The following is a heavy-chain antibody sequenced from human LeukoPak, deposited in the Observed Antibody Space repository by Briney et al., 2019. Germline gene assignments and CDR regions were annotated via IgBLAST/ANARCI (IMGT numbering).Heavy chain of an antibody. V-gene: IGHV3-43*01. CDR2: ISWDGGST. CDR1: GFTFDDYT. J-gene: IGHJ4*02. D-gene: IGHD6-13*01. Sequence: GGSLRLSCAASGFTFDDYTMHWVRQAPGKGLGWVSLISWDGGSTYYADSVKGRFTISRDNSKNSLYLQMNSLRTEDTALYYCAKGDREQLGYDYWGQGTLVTVSS. CDR3: AKGDREQLGYDY.